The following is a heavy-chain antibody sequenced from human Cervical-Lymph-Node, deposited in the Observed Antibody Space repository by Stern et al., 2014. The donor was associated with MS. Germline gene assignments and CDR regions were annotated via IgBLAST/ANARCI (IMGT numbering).Heavy chain of an antibody. D-gene: IGHD3-10*01. CDR3: ASPYGSGSYQYYYYGMDV. Sequence: VQLVESGAEVKKPGASVKVSCKASGYTFTSYGISWVRQAPGQGLEWMGWISAYNGNTNYAQKLQGRVIMTTDTSTSTAYMELRSLRSDDTAVYYCASPYGSGSYQYYYYGMDVWGQGTTVTVSS. CDR1: GYTFTSYG. CDR2: ISAYNGNT. J-gene: IGHJ6*02. V-gene: IGHV1-18*01.